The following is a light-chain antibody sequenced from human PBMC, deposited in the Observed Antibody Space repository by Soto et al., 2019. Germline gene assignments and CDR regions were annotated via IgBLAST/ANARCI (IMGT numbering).Light chain of an antibody. J-gene: IGKJ3*01. Sequence: DIQMTQSPSLLSAFVGDRVTITCRASQGISNYLAWYQQKPGKVPNVLIYGASTLRSGVPSRFSGSGSGTDFTLTISSLQPEDVAISYCQKYDSAPFTFGPGTKVDIK. CDR2: GAS. CDR3: QKYDSAPFT. V-gene: IGKV1-27*01. CDR1: QGISNY.